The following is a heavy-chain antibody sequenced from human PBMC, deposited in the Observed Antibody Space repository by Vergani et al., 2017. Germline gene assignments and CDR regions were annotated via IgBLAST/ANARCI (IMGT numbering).Heavy chain of an antibody. D-gene: IGHD3-10*01. CDR2: IHHSGDT. CDR1: DSSIMTNPY. CDR3: ARHRGSVGFFPSSYFYAIDV. Sequence: QVQLQESGPGLVKPSETLTLTCDVSDSSIMTNPYWGWFRQSPGKGLEWIGCIHHSGDTHYNSSLKSRVSISIVSSSKFSLSLTSVTAAATAIYYCARHRGSVGFFPSSYFYAIDVWGHGTTVTVSS. J-gene: IGHJ6*02. V-gene: IGHV4-38-2*01.